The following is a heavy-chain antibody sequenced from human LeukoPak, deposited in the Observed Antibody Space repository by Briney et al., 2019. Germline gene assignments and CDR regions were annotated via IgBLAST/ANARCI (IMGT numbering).Heavy chain of an antibody. Sequence: SETLSLTYTVSGGSISSYYWSWIRQPPGKGLEWIGYIYYSGSTNYNPSLKSRVTISVDTSKNQFSLKLSSVTAADTAVYYCARLGISSNFDYWGQGTLVTVSS. V-gene: IGHV4-59*08. CDR2: IYYSGST. D-gene: IGHD1-20*01. CDR3: ARLGISSNFDY. J-gene: IGHJ4*02. CDR1: GGSISSYY.